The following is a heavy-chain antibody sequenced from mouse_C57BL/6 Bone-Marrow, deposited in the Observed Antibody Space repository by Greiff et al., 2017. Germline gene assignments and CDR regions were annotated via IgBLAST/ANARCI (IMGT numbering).Heavy chain of an antibody. CDR1: GYTFTTYP. CDR3: AISSTFVYYFDY. J-gene: IGHJ2*01. Sequence: QVQLQQSGAELVKPGASVKMSCKASGYTFTTYPIEWMKQNHGKSLEWIGNFPPYNDDTKYNEKFKGKATLTVEKSSNTVYLELSRLTSDDSAVYYCAISSTFVYYFDYWGQGTTRTVSS. D-gene: IGHD5-1*01. CDR2: FPPYNDDT. V-gene: IGHV1-47*01.